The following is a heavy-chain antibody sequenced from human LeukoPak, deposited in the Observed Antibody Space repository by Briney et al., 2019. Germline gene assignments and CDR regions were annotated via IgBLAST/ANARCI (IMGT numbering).Heavy chain of an antibody. CDR2: ISAYNGNT. V-gene: IGHV1-18*01. Sequence: ASVKVSCKASGYTFTSYGIIWVRQAPGQGLEYMGWISAYNGNTHYARKFQGRVTMSTDTATSTAYMELRSLTSDDTAVYYCARVELRWSGQLLFGKKNWFDPWGQGTLVTVS. D-gene: IGHD3-10*01. CDR3: ARVELRWSGQLLFGKKNWFDP. J-gene: IGHJ5*02. CDR1: GYTFTSYG.